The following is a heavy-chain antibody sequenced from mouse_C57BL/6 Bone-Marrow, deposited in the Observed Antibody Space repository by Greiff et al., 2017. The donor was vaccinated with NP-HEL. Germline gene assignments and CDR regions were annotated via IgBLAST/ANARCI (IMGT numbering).Heavy chain of an antibody. Sequence: VQLQQSGPELVKPGASVKISCKASGYTFTDYYMNWVKQSHGKSLEWIGDINPNNGGTSYNQKFKGKATLTVNKSSSTAYMELRSLTSEDSAVYYCAREDGNYVLFAYWGQGTLVTVSA. J-gene: IGHJ3*01. CDR3: AREDGNYVLFAY. CDR1: GYTFTDYY. V-gene: IGHV1-26*01. CDR2: INPNNGGT. D-gene: IGHD2-1*01.